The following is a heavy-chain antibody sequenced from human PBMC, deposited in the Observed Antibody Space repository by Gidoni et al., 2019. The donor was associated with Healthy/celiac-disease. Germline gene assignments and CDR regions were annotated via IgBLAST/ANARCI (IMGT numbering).Heavy chain of an antibody. CDR3: AHRMAVAGSFDY. CDR2: IYWDDDK. J-gene: IGHJ4*02. Sequence: QITLKESGPTLVKPTQTLTLTCTFSGFSHSTSGVGVGWIRQPPGKALEWLALIYWDDDKRYSPSLESRLTITKDTSKNQVVLTMTNMDPVDTATYYCAHRMAVAGSFDYWGQGTLVTVSS. D-gene: IGHD6-19*01. CDR1: GFSHSTSGVG. V-gene: IGHV2-5*02.